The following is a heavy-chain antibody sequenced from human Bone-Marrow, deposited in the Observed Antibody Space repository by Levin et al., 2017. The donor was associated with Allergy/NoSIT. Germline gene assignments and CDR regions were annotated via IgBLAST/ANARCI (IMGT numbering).Heavy chain of an antibody. V-gene: IGHV3-48*04. J-gene: IGHJ6*03. D-gene: IGHD3-9*01. Sequence: PGGSLRLSCEGSGFTFSSYGVNWVRQAPGKGLEWVSYISGSGGTVSYGDSVKGRFTVSRDNGRSSLFLQMNSLRPEDTAVYYGARRSGIDHRPRPWHYDVVTGSRRPTDSYYYMDVWGKGTSVTVSS. CDR2: ISGSGGTV. CDR1: GFTFSSYG. CDR3: ARRSGIDHRPRPWHYDVVTGSRRPTDSYYYMDV.